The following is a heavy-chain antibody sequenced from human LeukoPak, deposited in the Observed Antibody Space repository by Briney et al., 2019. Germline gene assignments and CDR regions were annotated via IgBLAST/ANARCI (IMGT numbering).Heavy chain of an antibody. CDR1: GFTFSSYG. D-gene: IGHD6-6*01. Sequence: GGSLRLFCAASGFTFSSYGMHWVRQAPGKGLEWVAVIWYDGSNKYYADSVKGRFTISRDNPKNTLYLQMNSLRAEDTAVYYCARDREYSKYYFDYWGQGTLVTVSS. CDR2: IWYDGSNK. CDR3: ARDREYSKYYFDY. J-gene: IGHJ4*02. V-gene: IGHV3-33*01.